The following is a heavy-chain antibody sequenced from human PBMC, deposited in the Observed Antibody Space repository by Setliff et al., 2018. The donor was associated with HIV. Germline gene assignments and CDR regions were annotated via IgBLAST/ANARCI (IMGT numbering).Heavy chain of an antibody. CDR2: IYHSGST. CDR3: ARLWDTELGDY. J-gene: IGHJ4*02. V-gene: IGHV4-38-2*01. Sequence: NPSETLSLTCAVSGYSISSGYYWGWIRQPPGKGLEWIGGIYHSGSTYYNPSLKSRVTISVDTSKNQFSLKLSSVTAADTAVYYCARLWDTELGDYWGQGTLVTVSS. CDR1: GYSISSGYY. D-gene: IGHD5-18*01.